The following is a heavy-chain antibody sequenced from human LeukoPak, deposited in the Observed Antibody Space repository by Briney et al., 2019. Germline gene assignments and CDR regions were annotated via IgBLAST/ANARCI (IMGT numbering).Heavy chain of an antibody. CDR3: ARYGDGYKLDY. D-gene: IGHD5-24*01. J-gene: IGHJ4*02. V-gene: IGHV4-30-4*01. CDR2: IYYSGST. Sequence: SQTLSLTCTVPGGSISSGDYYWSWIRQPPGKGLEWIGYIYYSGSTNYNPSLRSRVTISGDTSKNQVSLKLSSVTAADTAVYYCARYGDGYKLDYWGQGTLVTVSS. CDR1: GGSISSGDYY.